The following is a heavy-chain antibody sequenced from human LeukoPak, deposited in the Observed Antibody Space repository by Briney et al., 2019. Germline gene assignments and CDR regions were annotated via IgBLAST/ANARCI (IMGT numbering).Heavy chain of an antibody. V-gene: IGHV3-30*02. D-gene: IGHD3-22*01. CDR1: GFTFSSYG. CDR2: IRYDGSNK. J-gene: IGHJ4*02. CDR3: ARDRGRAGYYYDSSGHDY. Sequence: GGSLRLSCAASGFTFSSYGMHWVRQAPGKGLEWVAFIRYDGSNKYYADSVKGRFTISRDNSKNTLYLQMNSLRAEDTAVYYCARDRGRAGYYYDSSGHDYWGQGTLVTVSS.